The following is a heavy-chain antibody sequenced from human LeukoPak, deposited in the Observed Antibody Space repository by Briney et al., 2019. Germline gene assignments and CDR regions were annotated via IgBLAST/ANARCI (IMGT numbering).Heavy chain of an antibody. CDR3: ASRTWTGGGYYAFDI. CDR1: GFTVSSNY. V-gene: IGHV3-53*01. J-gene: IGHJ3*02. D-gene: IGHD1-26*01. CDR2: AGSGGGT. Sequence: PGGSLRLSCAASGFTVSSNYMSWVRQAPGKGLEWVSAAGSGGGTYYADSVRGRFTISRDNSENTLSLQMNSLRVEDTAVYYCASRTWTGGGYYAFDIWGQGTMVTVSS.